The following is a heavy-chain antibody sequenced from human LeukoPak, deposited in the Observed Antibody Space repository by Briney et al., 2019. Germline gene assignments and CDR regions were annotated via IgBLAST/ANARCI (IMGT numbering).Heavy chain of an antibody. D-gene: IGHD6-13*01. CDR1: GFTFSSYS. V-gene: IGHV3-48*01. J-gene: IGHJ1*01. CDR2: ISSSSSTI. Sequence: PGGSLRLSCAASGFTFSSYSMNWVRQAPGKGLEWVSYISSSSSTIYYADSVKGRFTISRDNAKNSLYLQMNSLRAEDTAVYYCARVTGSSSWYAYFQHWGQGTLVTVSS. CDR3: ARVTGSSSWYAYFQH.